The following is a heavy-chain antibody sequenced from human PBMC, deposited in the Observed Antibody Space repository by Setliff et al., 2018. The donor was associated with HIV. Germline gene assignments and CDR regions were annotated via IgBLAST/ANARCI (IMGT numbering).Heavy chain of an antibody. CDR1: GGSCNDYY. J-gene: IGHJ4*02. V-gene: IGHV4-34*01. Sequence: SETLSLTCAVYGGSCNDYYWTWIRQPPGKGLVWIGEIDHSGSTKYHASLKSRVTISIDTSKNQITLKLSSVTAADTALYYCARGLNYYGSGGYLPLGYWGQGTLVTVSS. CDR3: ARGLNYYGSGGYLPLGY. D-gene: IGHD3-10*01. CDR2: IDHSGST.